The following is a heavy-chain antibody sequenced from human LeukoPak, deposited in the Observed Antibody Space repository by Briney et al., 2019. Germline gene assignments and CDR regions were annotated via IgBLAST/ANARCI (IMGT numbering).Heavy chain of an antibody. Sequence: ASVKDSCKASGYVFTSYYVHWMRQAPGQGLEWMGKINPSGGRTNYAQKFQDRVTLTSDTSTSTAYMDLSSLRFEDTAVYYCASDGAYQPPRYWGQGTLVTVSS. CDR3: ASDGAYQPPRY. V-gene: IGHV1-46*01. D-gene: IGHD2-2*01. CDR1: GYVFTSYY. CDR2: INPSGGRT. J-gene: IGHJ4*02.